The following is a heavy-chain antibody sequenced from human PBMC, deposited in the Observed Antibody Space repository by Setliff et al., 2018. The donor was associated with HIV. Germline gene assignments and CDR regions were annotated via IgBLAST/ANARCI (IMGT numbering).Heavy chain of an antibody. CDR1: GFTFSSYS. J-gene: IGHJ4*02. Sequence: GGSLRLSCAASGFTFSSYSMNWVRQAPGKGLEWVSYISSSSSYTNYADSVKGRFTMSRDNAKDSVYLQMNTLRVEDTAVYYCAREATPRHSSGWVYFDYWGQGMMVTVS. CDR2: ISSSSSYT. D-gene: IGHD6-19*01. CDR3: AREATPRHSSGWVYFDY. V-gene: IGHV3-21*05.